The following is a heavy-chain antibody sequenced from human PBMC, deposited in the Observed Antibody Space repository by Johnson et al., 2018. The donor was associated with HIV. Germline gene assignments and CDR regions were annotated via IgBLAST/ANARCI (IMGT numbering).Heavy chain of an antibody. J-gene: IGHJ3*02. Sequence: VQLVESGGGLIQPGGSLRLSCAASGFTVSSNYMSWIRQAPGKGLEWVSYISSSGTTIQSADSVKGRFTISRDNAKNSVYLQMNSLRAEDTALYYCARVSRYCSGGSCLDAFDIWGQGTMVTVSS. CDR2: ISSSGTTI. D-gene: IGHD2-15*01. CDR1: GFTVSSNY. V-gene: IGHV3-11*01. CDR3: ARVSRYCSGGSCLDAFDI.